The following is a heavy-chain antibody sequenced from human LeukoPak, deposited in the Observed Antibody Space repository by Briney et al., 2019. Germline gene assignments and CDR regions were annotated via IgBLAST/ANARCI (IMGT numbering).Heavy chain of an antibody. J-gene: IGHJ6*04. CDR2: IRYDGSNK. V-gene: IGHV3-30*02. CDR1: GFTFSSYC. Sequence: GALRLFCCAAGFTFSSYCKHRVRQAPGQGGEWVAFIRYDGSNKYYADYVKGRFTISRDNSKNTLYLQMNSLRAEDTAVYYCAKDGPRGMDVWGKGTTVTVSS. CDR3: AKDGPRGMDV. D-gene: IGHD1-26*01.